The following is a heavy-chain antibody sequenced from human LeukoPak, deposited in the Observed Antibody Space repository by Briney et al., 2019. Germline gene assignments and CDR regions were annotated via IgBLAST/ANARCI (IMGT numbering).Heavy chain of an antibody. J-gene: IGHJ4*02. V-gene: IGHV4-4*02. D-gene: IGHD3-3*01. Sequence: SGTLSLTCAVSGVSISSSEWWIWVRQPPGQGLEWIGEIHRDGRTRYNPSLKSRVTMSMDYSKNQFSLSVTSVTAADTAIYYCGKTDFYFNPIDYWGPGSLVTVSS. CDR2: IHRDGRT. CDR1: GVSISSSEW. CDR3: GKTDFYFNPIDY.